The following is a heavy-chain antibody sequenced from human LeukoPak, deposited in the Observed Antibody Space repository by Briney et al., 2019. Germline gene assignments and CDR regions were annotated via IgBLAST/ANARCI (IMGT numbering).Heavy chain of an antibody. CDR3: ARDKDYAFDI. CDR1: GFTFSSYT. D-gene: IGHD3-16*01. V-gene: IGHV3-48*01. J-gene: IGHJ3*02. Sequence: GGSLRLSCAASGFTFSSYTMNWIRQAPGKGLEWVSYIISSTSTRSYADSVMGRFTISRDSDKNSLYLQMNSLRPEDTAVYYCARDKDYAFDIWGQGTIVTVSS. CDR2: IISSTSTR.